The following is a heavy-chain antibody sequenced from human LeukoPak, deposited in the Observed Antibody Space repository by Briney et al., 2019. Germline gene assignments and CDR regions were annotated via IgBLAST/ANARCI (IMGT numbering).Heavy chain of an antibody. V-gene: IGHV4-4*07. CDR2: IYTGGST. D-gene: IGHD2-2*01. J-gene: IGHJ4*02. Sequence: SETLSLTCTVSGGSISTYFGGWIRRPAGKGLEWIGRIYTGGSTNYTPSLPSRVTMSIHTSKTQFSMKLSSVTAADTAVYYCARAPTAYCLSTSCQPYFDYWGQGTLVTVSS. CDR1: GGSISTYF. CDR3: ARAPTAYCLSTSCQPYFDY.